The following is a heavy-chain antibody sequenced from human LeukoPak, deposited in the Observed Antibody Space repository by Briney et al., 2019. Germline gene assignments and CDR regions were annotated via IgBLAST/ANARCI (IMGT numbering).Heavy chain of an antibody. D-gene: IGHD2-2*01. CDR1: GGSINSYY. CDR2: IFSDGST. J-gene: IGHJ4*02. Sequence: NPSETLSLTCTVSGGSINSYYWSWIRQPAGKGLEWIGRIFSDGSTGYNPSLKGRVTLSVDMSKNVSSLKLNSVTAADTAIYYCARDPSYTRGFFADWGQGTLVTVSS. V-gene: IGHV4-4*07. CDR3: ARDPSYTRGFFAD.